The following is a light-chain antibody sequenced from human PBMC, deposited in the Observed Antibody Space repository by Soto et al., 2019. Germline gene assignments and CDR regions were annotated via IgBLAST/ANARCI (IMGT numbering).Light chain of an antibody. CDR1: QSINKW. CDR2: AAS. CDR3: QQSYSTPT. J-gene: IGKJ1*01. Sequence: GDRVTITCRASQSINKWLAWYQQKPGKAPKLLIYAASSLQSGVPSRFSGSGSGTDFTPTISSLQPEDFATYYCQQSYSTPTVGQGTKVDIK. V-gene: IGKV1-39*01.